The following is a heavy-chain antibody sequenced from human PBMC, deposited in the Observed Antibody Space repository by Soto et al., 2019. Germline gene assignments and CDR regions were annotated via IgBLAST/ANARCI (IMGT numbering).Heavy chain of an antibody. J-gene: IGHJ4*02. Sequence: EVQLVESGGGLVQPGGSLRLSCAVSGFTVSSNYMSWVRQAPGKGLEWVSVIYSGGTTYHADSVKGRFTISRDNSKNTLSLQMNSLRAEDTGVYFCARDLRMYTSSYWGQGTLVTVSS. CDR3: ARDLRMYTSSY. V-gene: IGHV3-66*01. CDR1: GFTVSSNY. CDR2: IYSGGTT. D-gene: IGHD6-13*01.